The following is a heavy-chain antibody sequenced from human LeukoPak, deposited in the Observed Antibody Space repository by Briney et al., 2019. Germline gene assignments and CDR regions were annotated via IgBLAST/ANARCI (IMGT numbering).Heavy chain of an antibody. Sequence: PGRSLRLSCAASGFTFDDYAMHWVQQAPGKGLEWVSGISWNSGSIGYADSMKGRFTISRDNAKNSLYLQMNSLRAEDTALYYCAKGRDKYQLLSKNWFDPWGQGTLVTVSS. D-gene: IGHD2-2*01. V-gene: IGHV3-9*01. CDR3: AKGRDKYQLLSKNWFDP. CDR2: ISWNSGSI. J-gene: IGHJ5*02. CDR1: GFTFDDYA.